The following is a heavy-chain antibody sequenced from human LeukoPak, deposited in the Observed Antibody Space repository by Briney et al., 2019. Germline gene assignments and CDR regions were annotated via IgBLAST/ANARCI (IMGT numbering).Heavy chain of an antibody. V-gene: IGHV4-39*01. D-gene: IGHD6-19*01. CDR2: IYYSGST. CDR3: ARPSRGWLLDY. J-gene: IGHJ4*02. CDR1: GGSISSSSYY. Sequence: SETLSLTCTVSGGSISSSSYYWGWIRQPPGKGLEWIGSIYYSGSTYYNPSLKSRVTISVDTSKNQFSLKLSSVTAADTAVYYCARPSRGWLLDYWGQGTLVTVSS.